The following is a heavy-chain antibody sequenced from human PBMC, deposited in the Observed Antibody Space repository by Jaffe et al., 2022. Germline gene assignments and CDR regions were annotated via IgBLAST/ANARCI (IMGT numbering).Heavy chain of an antibody. CDR1: GYTFSRHP. CDR2: INGGNGNT. V-gene: IGHV1-3*01. Sequence: QVQLVQSGAEVKKPGASVKVSCKASGYTFSRHPMHWVRQAPGQRLEWMGWINGGNGNTKYSQTFKGRVTFTRDTSASTAYMELTTLTSEDTAVYYCARGRGLELPLDYWGQGTLVTVSS. D-gene: IGHD1-26*01. CDR3: ARGRGLELPLDY. J-gene: IGHJ4*02.